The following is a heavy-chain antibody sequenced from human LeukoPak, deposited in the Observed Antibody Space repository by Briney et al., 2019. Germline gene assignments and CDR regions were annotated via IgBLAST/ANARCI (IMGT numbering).Heavy chain of an antibody. CDR2: IKSDGTST. V-gene: IGHV3-74*01. CDR3: AREGGYYGSGSYYNVY. J-gene: IGHJ4*02. CDR1: GFTFSSYW. Sequence: GGSLRLSCEASGFTFSSYWMHWVRQAPGKGLVWVSRIKSDGTSTSYADSVKGRFTVSRDIAKNTLFLQMNSLRAEDTAVYYCAREGGYYGSGSYYNVYWGQGTLVTVSS. D-gene: IGHD3-10*01.